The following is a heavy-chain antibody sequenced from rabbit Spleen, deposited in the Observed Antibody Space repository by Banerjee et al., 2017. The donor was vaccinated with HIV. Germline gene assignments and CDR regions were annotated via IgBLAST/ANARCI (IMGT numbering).Heavy chain of an antibody. CDR1: GFTLSSYY. CDR2: IDPVFGIT. D-gene: IGHD8-1*01. J-gene: IGHJ4*01. CDR3: ARDGAGGSYFAL. V-gene: IGHV1S40*01. Sequence: QSLEESGGDLVKPGASLTLTYTASGFTLSSYYMNWVRQAPGKGLEWIGYIDPVFGITYYANWVSGRFSISRENAQNTVFLQMTSLTAADTATYFCARDGAGGSYFALWGPGTLVTVS.